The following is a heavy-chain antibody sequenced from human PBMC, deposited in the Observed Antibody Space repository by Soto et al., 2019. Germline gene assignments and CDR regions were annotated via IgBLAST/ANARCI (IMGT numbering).Heavy chain of an antibody. CDR3: SIIKLPSYSSIDP. D-gene: IGHD5-18*01. Sequence: SETLSLTCAVSGGSISSSNWWSWVRQPPGKGLEWIGEIYHSGSTNYNPSLRSRVTISVDKSKNQFSLKLSSVTAADTAVYYCSIIKLPSYSSIDPCGQETLVTVSS. CDR1: GGSISSSNW. V-gene: IGHV4-4*02. J-gene: IGHJ5*02. CDR2: IYHSGST.